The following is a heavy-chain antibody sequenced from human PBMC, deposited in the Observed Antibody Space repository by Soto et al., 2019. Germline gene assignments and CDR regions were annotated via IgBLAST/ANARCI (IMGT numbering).Heavy chain of an antibody. V-gene: IGHV3-73*01. Sequence: GGSLRLSCAASGFTFSGSAMHWVRQASGKGLEWVGRIRSKANSYATAYAASVKGRFTISRDDSKNTAYLQMNSLKTEDTAVYCCTRHGVLWFGELLSKTDYGMDVWGQGTTVTVSS. CDR3: TRHGVLWFGELLSKTDYGMDV. CDR2: IRSKANSYAT. CDR1: GFTFSGSA. J-gene: IGHJ6*02. D-gene: IGHD3-10*01.